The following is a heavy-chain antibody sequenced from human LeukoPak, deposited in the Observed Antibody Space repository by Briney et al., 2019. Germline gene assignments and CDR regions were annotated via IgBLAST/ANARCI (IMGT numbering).Heavy chain of an antibody. CDR1: GGSISSSNW. J-gene: IGHJ4*02. CDR2: FYHSGST. CDR3: ARFRSMVRGVQNYFDY. V-gene: IGHV4-4*02. D-gene: IGHD3-10*01. Sequence: SETLSLTCAVSGGSISSSNWWSWVRPPPGKGLEWVGEFYHSGSTLYNPSLKSRVPISVDKSKNQFSPKLSSVTAADTAVYYCARFRSMVRGVQNYFDYWGQGTLGTVS.